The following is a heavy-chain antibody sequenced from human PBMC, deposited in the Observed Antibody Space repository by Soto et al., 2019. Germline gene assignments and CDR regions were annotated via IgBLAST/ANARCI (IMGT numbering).Heavy chain of an antibody. CDR2: MNPNSGNT. D-gene: IGHD3-22*01. Sequence: ASVKVSCKASGYTFTSYDINWARQATGQGLEWMGWMNPNSGNTGYAQKFQVRVTMTRNTSISTASMGLSSLRSADTAVYYCARGSYYDSSGYYYYYCDMDVWGQGTTVTVSS. J-gene: IGHJ6*02. CDR1: GYTFTSYD. V-gene: IGHV1-8*01. CDR3: ARGSYYDSSGYYYYYCDMDV.